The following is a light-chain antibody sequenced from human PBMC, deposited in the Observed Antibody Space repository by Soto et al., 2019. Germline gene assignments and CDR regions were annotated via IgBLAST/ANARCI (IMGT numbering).Light chain of an antibody. CDR1: QSVTTH. CDR2: DAS. CDR3: QQRSNWPLIT. Sequence: EIVLTQSPGTLSLSPGERATLSCGASQSVTTHLAWYQQKPGQAPRLLIYDASNRATGIPARFSGSGSGTDFTLTISSLEPEDFAVYYCQQRSNWPLITFGQGTRLEIK. J-gene: IGKJ5*01. V-gene: IGKV3-11*01.